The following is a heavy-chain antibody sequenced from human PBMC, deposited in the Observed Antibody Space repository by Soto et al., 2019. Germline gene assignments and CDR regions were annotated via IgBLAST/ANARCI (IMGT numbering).Heavy chain of an antibody. V-gene: IGHV3-23*01. CDR3: AKADGNTRLDV. J-gene: IGHJ6*02. CDR2: ISSTGGSA. CDR1: GFTLISYD. Sequence: PGGSLRLSCSAPGFTLISYDMSWVRQAPGKGLEWASSISSTGGSAYYADSVKGRFTISRENSKNTLYLQMDSLRAEDTAVYYCAKADGNTRLDVWGQGTTVTVSS.